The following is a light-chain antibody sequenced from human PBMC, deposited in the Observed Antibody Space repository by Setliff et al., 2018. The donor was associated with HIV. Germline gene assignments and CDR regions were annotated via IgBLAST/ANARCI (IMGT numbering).Light chain of an antibody. J-gene: IGLJ2*01. Sequence: QSVLTQPRSVSGSPGQSVTNSCTGTSSDVGGYEYVSWYQEHPGKAPKVIIYDVSERPSGVPDRFSGSKSGNTASLTISGLQAEDEADYYYCSYAGSYTYVVFGGGTKVTVL. CDR1: SSDVGGYEY. CDR3: CSYAGSYTYVV. V-gene: IGLV2-11*01. CDR2: DVS.